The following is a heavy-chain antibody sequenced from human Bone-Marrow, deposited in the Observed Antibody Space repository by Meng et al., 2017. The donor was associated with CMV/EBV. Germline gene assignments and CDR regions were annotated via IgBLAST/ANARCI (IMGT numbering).Heavy chain of an antibody. CDR2: ISAYNGNT. D-gene: IGHD1-7*01. CDR3: ARISTGTRGRAEYFQH. V-gene: IGHV1-18*01. CDR1: GYTFTSYG. J-gene: IGHJ1*01. Sequence: ASVKVSCKASGYTFTSYGISWVRQAPGQGLEWMGWISAYNGNTNYAQKFQGRVTMTRDTSISTAYMELSRLRSDDTAVYYCARISTGTRGRAEYFQHWGQGTLVTVSS.